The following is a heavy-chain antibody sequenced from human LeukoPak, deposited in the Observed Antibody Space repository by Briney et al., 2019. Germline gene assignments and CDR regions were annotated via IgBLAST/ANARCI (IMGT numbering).Heavy chain of an antibody. CDR3: ARRVILYYDY. CDR1: GYSISSGYY. Sequence: PSETLSLTCAVSGYSISSGYYWGWIRQPPGKGLEWIGSIYHSGSTYYNPSLKSRVTISVDTFKNQFSLKLSSVTAADTAVYYCARRVILYYDYWGQGTLVTVSS. V-gene: IGHV4-38-2*01. J-gene: IGHJ4*02. CDR2: IYHSGST. D-gene: IGHD2/OR15-2a*01.